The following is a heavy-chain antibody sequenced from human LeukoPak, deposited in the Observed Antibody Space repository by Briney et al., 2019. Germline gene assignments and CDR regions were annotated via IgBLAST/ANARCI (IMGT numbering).Heavy chain of an antibody. D-gene: IGHD2-15*01. CDR3: ARGGGSSGYYYYMDV. Sequence: PSETLSLTCAVYGASFNVYYWTWIRQPPGKGLEWIGEINHIGSTNYNPSLKSRVTISVDTSKNQFSLKLSSVTAADTAVYYCARGGGSSGYYYYMDVWGKGTTVTVSS. J-gene: IGHJ6*03. V-gene: IGHV4-34*01. CDR1: GASFNVYY. CDR2: INHIGST.